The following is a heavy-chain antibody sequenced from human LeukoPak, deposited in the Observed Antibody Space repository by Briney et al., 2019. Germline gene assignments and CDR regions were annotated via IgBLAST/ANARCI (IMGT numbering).Heavy chain of an antibody. V-gene: IGHV3-23*01. D-gene: IGHD6-13*01. Sequence: GRSLRLSCPPSGFTFTIYAMSWARHPPGKGLEWVSSISGSGGSTYYADSVKGRFTISRDNSKNTLYLQMNSQRAEDTAVYCCATDWFGGSSWYGYFDYWGQGTLVTVSS. J-gene: IGHJ4*03. CDR2: ISGSGGST. CDR3: ATDWFGGSSWYGYFDY. CDR1: GFTFTIYA.